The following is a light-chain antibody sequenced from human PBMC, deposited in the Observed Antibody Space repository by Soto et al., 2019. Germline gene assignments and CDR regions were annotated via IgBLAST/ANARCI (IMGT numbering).Light chain of an antibody. V-gene: IGLV2-14*01. Sequence: QSALTQPASVSGSPGQSITISCIGTSSDVGRFNHVSWYQQHPGKAPKLMIYSVNNRPSGVSNRFSGSKSASTASLTISGLQAEDEADYYCNSYTSTGIPVFGTGTKVTVL. CDR2: SVN. CDR3: NSYTSTGIPV. J-gene: IGLJ1*01. CDR1: SSDVGRFNH.